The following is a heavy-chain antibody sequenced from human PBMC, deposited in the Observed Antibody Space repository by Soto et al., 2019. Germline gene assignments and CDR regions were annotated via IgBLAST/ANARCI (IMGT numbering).Heavy chain of an antibody. Sequence: GASVKVSCKASRYSFSSYTITWVRQAPGQGLQWMGWISPYSGFTNYPQNFQGRVSMTTDPSTTTAHMELRSLSSDDTAFYYCERVRGSSSVVPDVIDYWGQGTMVTVSS. CDR2: ISPYSGFT. D-gene: IGHD2-2*01. J-gene: IGHJ4*02. V-gene: IGHV1-18*04. CDR3: ERVRGSSSVVPDVIDY. CDR1: RYSFSSYT.